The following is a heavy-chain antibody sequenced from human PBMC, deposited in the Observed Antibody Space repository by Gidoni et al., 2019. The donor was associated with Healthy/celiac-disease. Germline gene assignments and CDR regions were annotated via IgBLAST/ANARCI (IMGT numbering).Heavy chain of an antibody. D-gene: IGHD5-18*01. CDR1: GYTFTSYA. CDR2: INAGNGNT. J-gene: IGHJ6*02. V-gene: IGHV1-3*01. CDR3: ARLVDTAMGDSGFNYYYYGMDV. Sequence: QVQLVQSGAEVKKPGASVKVSCKASGYTFTSYAMHWVRQAPGQRLEWMGWINAGNGNTKYSQKFQGRVTITRDTSANTAYMELSSLRSEDTAVYYCARLVDTAMGDSGFNYYYYGMDVWGQGTTVTVSS.